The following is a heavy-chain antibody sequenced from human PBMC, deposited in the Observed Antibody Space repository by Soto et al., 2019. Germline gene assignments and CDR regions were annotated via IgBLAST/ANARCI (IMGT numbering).Heavy chain of an antibody. V-gene: IGHV3-30-3*01. CDR2: ISYDRINK. CDR1: GFTFSSYA. D-gene: IGHD3-10*01. CDR3: ARSGEVYYYYGMDV. J-gene: IGHJ6*02. Sequence: QVQLVESGGGVVQPGRSLRLSCAASGFTFSSYAMHWVRQAPGKGLEWVAVISYDRINKYYADSVKGRFTISRDNSKNTLYLQMNSLRAEDTAVYYCARSGEVYYYYGMDVWGQGTTVTVPS.